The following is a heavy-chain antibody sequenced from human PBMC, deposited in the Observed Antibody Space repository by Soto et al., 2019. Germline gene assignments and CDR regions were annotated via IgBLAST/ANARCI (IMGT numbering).Heavy chain of an antibody. CDR1: GYSFSNDC. CDR2: IYPDDSDT. J-gene: IGHJ6*02. Sequence: PGESLKISCDSSGYSFSNDCIALVVLMPGKGLEWMGSIYPDDSDTKYSPSFQSQVTISADKSISAAYLQWSSLKASGTAIYYCARNSLTGYYNYYYSMDVWGQGTTVTVSS. CDR3: ARNSLTGYYNYYYSMDV. D-gene: IGHD3-9*01. V-gene: IGHV5-51*01.